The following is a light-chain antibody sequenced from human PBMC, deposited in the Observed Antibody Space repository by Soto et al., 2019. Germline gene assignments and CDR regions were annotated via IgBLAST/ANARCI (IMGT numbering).Light chain of an antibody. J-gene: IGLJ3*02. Sequence: QSVLTQPPSASGTPGQRVTISCSGSSSNIGSSTVNWYQQLPGTAPKLLIYSNNQRPSGVPDRFSGSKSGTSASLAISGLPSEDEADYYCAAWDDSLNGRVFGGGTTLTVL. CDR3: AAWDDSLNGRV. CDR2: SNN. CDR1: SSNIGSST. V-gene: IGLV1-44*01.